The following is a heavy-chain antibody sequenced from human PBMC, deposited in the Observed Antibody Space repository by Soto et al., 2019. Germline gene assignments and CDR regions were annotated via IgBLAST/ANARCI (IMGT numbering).Heavy chain of an antibody. D-gene: IGHD5-18*01. Sequence: GGSLRLSCAASGFTFSSYAMSWVRQAPGKGLEWVSAISGSGGSTYYADSVKGRFTISRDNSKNTLYLQMNSLRAEDTAVYYCAKVSDTAMGLPMKYYFDYWGQGTLVTVSS. CDR3: AKVSDTAMGLPMKYYFDY. CDR1: GFTFSSYA. CDR2: ISGSGGST. V-gene: IGHV3-23*01. J-gene: IGHJ4*02.